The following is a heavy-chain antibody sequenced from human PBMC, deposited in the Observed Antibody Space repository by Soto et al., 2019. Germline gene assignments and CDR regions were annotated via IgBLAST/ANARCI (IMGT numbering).Heavy chain of an antibody. J-gene: IGHJ5*02. D-gene: IGHD3-16*01. CDR2: TKPDGSEK. CDR3: VAWGTSTSNP. V-gene: IGHV3-7*01. Sequence: LRLSCAASGFIFNTHWMSWVRQAPEKGLEWVAHTKPDGSEKYYVDSAKGRFTISRDNTRNSLYLQMNRLRADDTALYYCVAWGTSTSNPWGQGTLVTVSS. CDR1: GFIFNTHW.